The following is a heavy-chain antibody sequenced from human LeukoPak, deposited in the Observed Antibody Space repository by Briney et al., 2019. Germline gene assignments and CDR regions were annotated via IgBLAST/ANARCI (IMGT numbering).Heavy chain of an antibody. D-gene: IGHD6-6*01. Sequence: GGSLRLSCAASGFTCSSYSMNWVRQAPGKGLEWVSYISSSSSTIYYADSVKGRFTISRDNAKNSLYLQMNSLRAEDTAVYYCARFYSSSSVGFDYWGQGTLVTVSS. V-gene: IGHV3-48*01. CDR1: GFTCSSYS. J-gene: IGHJ4*02. CDR2: ISSSSSTI. CDR3: ARFYSSSSVGFDY.